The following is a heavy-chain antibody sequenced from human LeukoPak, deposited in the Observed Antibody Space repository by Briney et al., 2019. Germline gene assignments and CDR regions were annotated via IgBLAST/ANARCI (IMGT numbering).Heavy chain of an antibody. J-gene: IGHJ6*03. CDR2: ISGSGGAT. V-gene: IGHV3-23*01. CDR1: GFTFSSYA. D-gene: IGHD2-2*01. CDR3: AKRGSSTRTYFYNFHMDV. Sequence: PGGSLRLSCAASGFTFSSYAMSWVRQAPGKGLEWVSLISGSGGATYYADSVKGRFIISRDNSNNTLYLQMNSLRAEDTAVYYCAKRGSSTRTYFYNFHMDVWGKGTTVLVSS.